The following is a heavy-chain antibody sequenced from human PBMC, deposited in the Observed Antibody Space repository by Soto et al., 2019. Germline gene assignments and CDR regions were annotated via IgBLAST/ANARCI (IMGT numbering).Heavy chain of an antibody. Sequence: KLVESGGGSVQPGESLRLSCTSSGFTFGLYWMNWVRQAPGKGLEWVAKIHPDGSEKYYLESVKGRFTVSRDNARNSLYVQMTSLTVDDTAVYYCARGDIVVVTAPDLWGQGALVTVSS. D-gene: IGHD2-21*02. CDR1: GFTFGLYW. J-gene: IGHJ4*02. CDR2: IHPDGSEK. CDR3: ARGDIVVVTAPDL. V-gene: IGHV3-7*03.